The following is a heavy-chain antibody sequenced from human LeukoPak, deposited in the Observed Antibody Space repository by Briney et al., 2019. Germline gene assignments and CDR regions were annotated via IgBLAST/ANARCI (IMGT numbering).Heavy chain of an antibody. CDR1: GYTFTSYG. Sequence: WASVKVSCKASGYTFTSYGISWVRQATGQGLEWMGWMNPNSGNTGYAQKFQGRVSMTRNTSISTAYMELSRLRSDDTAVYYCAREYVGAIHFDYWGQGILVTVSS. V-gene: IGHV1-8*02. J-gene: IGHJ4*02. CDR2: MNPNSGNT. CDR3: AREYVGAIHFDY. D-gene: IGHD1-26*01.